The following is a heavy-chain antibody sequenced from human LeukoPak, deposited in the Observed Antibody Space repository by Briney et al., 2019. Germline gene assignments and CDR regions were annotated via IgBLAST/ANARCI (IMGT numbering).Heavy chain of an antibody. Sequence: ASVKVSCKASGYTFTGYYMHWVRHAPGQGLEWMGWINPNSGGTNYAQKFQGRVTMTRDTSISTAYMELSRLRSDDTAVYYCARALGYCSGGSCYELFDYWGQGTLVAVSS. CDR1: GYTFTGYY. CDR2: INPNSGGT. D-gene: IGHD2-15*01. J-gene: IGHJ4*02. V-gene: IGHV1-2*02. CDR3: ARALGYCSGGSCYELFDY.